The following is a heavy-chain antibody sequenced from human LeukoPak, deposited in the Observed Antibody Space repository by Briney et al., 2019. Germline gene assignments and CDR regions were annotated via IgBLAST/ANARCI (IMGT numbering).Heavy chain of an antibody. CDR1: GYSFTSYW. D-gene: IGHD4-17*01. J-gene: IGHJ5*02. CDR3: ARRDYGDYLDP. CDR2: IDPSDSYT. V-gene: IGHV5-10-1*01. Sequence: GESLKISCKGSGYSFTSYWISWVRQIPGKDLEWMGRIDPSDSYTNYSPSFQGHVTISADKSISTAYLQWSSLKASDTAMYYCARRDYGDYLDPWGQGTLVTVSS.